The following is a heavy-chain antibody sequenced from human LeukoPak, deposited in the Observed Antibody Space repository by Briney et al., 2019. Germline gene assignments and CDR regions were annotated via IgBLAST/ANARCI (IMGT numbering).Heavy chain of an antibody. J-gene: IGHJ4*02. CDR1: GGSISSYY. CDR2: IYYSGST. V-gene: IGHV4-59*04. Sequence: SETLSLTCTVSGGSISSYYWSWIRQPPGKGLEWIGSIYYSGSTYYNPSLKCRVTMSVDTSKNQFSLKLSSVTAADTAVYYCARLYYGKRPPDYWGQGTLVTVSS. D-gene: IGHD3-3*01. CDR3: ARLYYGKRPPDY.